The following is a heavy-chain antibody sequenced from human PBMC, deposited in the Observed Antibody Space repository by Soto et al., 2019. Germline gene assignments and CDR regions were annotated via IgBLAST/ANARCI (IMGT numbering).Heavy chain of an antibody. CDR2: FDLENGEA. V-gene: IGHV1-24*01. Sequence: ASVKVSCKVSGYTLTELPIPWVRQAPGGGLEGTGGFDLENGEAICAQRCQRRVTKTEGSRADTLYMELTSVRSEVIAVYYSAIEVRRSNQFDPWGHGTIVAVS. CDR1: GYTLTELP. CDR3: AIEVRRSNQFDP. D-gene: IGHD3-10*01. J-gene: IGHJ5*02.